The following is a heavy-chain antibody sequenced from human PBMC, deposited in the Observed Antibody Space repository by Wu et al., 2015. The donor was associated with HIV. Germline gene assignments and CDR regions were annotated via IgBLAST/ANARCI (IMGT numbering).Heavy chain of an antibody. CDR2: INPNSGGT. Sequence: QVQLVQSGAEVKKPGASVKVSCKASGYTFTGYYMHWVRQAPGQGLEWMGWINPNSGGTNYAQKFQGRVTMTRDTSISTAYMELSRLRSDDTAVYYCARPVYHYYDSGRDEENDYWGQGTLVTVSS. J-gene: IGHJ4*02. CDR3: ARPVYHYYDSGRDEENDY. D-gene: IGHD3-10*01. V-gene: IGHV1-2*02. CDR1: GYTFTGYY.